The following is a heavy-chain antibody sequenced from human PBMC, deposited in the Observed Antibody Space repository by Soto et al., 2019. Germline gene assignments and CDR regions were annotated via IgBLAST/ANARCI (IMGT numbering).Heavy chain of an antibody. Sequence: GGSLRLSCAASGFTFSSYAMSWVRQAPGKGLEWVSAISGSGGSTYYADSVKGRFTISRYNSKNTLYLQMNSLRAEDTAVYYCATVAMVYNLNYYYGMDVWGQGTTVTVSS. D-gene: IGHD2-8*01. CDR2: ISGSGGST. CDR1: GFTFSSYA. CDR3: ATVAMVYNLNYYYGMDV. J-gene: IGHJ6*02. V-gene: IGHV3-23*01.